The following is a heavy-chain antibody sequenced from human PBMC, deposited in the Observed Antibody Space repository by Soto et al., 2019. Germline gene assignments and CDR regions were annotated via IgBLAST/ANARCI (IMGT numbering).Heavy chain of an antibody. CDR2: IYPDDSDT. V-gene: IGHV5-51*01. CDR1: GYSFSTYL. CDR3: AKQYSGYDYNFDP. J-gene: IGHJ5*02. D-gene: IGHD5-12*01. Sequence: GESLKISCKASGYSFSTYLIAWVRQMPGKGLEWMGIIYPDDSDTRYSPSFLGQVTISVDKSISTAYLQWSSLKASDTAIYYCAKQYSGYDYNFDPWGQGALVTVSS.